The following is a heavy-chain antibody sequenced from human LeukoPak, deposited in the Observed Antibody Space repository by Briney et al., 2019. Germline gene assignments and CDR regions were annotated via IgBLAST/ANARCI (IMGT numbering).Heavy chain of an antibody. CDR3: ASNQRNYYYGMDV. V-gene: IGHV3-30-3*01. J-gene: IGHJ6*01. CDR1: GFTFSSYA. Sequence: GGSLRLSCAASGFTFSSYAMHWVRQAPGKGLEWVAVISYDGSNKYYADSVKGRFTISRDNSKNTLYLQVNSLRAEDTAVYYCASNQRNYYYGMDVWGKGPRSPSPQ. CDR2: ISYDGSNK.